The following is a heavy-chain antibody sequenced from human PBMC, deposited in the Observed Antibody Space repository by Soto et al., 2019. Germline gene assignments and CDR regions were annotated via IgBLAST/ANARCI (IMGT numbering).Heavy chain of an antibody. V-gene: IGHV3-30-3*01. J-gene: IGHJ5*02. Sequence: GGSLRLSCAASGFTFSSYAMHWVRQAPGKGLEWVAVISYDGSNKYYADSVKGRFTISRDNSKNTLYLQMNSLRAEDTAVYYCAGGSYYGSGSYYNSKYNWFDPWGQGTLVTVSS. CDR1: GFTFSSYA. CDR2: ISYDGSNK. D-gene: IGHD3-10*01. CDR3: AGGSYYGSGSYYNSKYNWFDP.